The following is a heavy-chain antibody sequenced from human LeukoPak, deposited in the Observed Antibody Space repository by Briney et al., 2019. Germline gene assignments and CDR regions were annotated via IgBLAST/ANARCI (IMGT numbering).Heavy chain of an antibody. Sequence: SETLSLTCTVFGGSISSYYWSWIRQPPGKGLEWIGYIYYSGSTNYNPSLKSRVTISVDTSKNQFSLKLSSVTAADTAVYYCARGFGLRRYYYYGMDVWGQGTTVTVSS. CDR2: IYYSGST. V-gene: IGHV4-59*01. CDR1: GGSISSYY. D-gene: IGHD3-10*01. J-gene: IGHJ6*02. CDR3: ARGFGLRRYYYYGMDV.